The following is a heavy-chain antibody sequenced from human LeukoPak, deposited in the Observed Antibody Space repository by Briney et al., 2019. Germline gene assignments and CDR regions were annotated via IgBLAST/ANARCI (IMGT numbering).Heavy chain of an antibody. Sequence: PSETLSLTCTVSGGSISSYYWSWIRQPPGKGLEWIGYIYYSGSTNYNPSLKSRVTISVDTSKNQFSLKLSSVTAADTAVYYCARSIAYSSSWGYYFDYWGQGTLVTVSS. J-gene: IGHJ4*02. CDR3: ARSIAYSSSWGYYFDY. V-gene: IGHV4-59*01. CDR1: GGSISSYY. D-gene: IGHD6-13*01. CDR2: IYYSGST.